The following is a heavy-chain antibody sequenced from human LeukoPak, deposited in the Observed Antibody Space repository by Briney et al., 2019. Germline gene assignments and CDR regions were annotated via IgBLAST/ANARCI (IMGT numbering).Heavy chain of an antibody. V-gene: IGHV1-2*02. CDR2: INPNSGGT. J-gene: IGHJ4*02. D-gene: IGHD5-18*01. CDR3: AREIGPIQLHLWGSAFDY. Sequence: ASVKVSCKASGYVFTGYYIHWVRQAPGQGLEWMGWINPNSGGTNYEQKFQGRVTMTRDTSTSTVYMELSSLRSEDTAVYYCAREIGPIQLHLWGSAFDYWGQGTLVTVSS. CDR1: GYVFTGYY.